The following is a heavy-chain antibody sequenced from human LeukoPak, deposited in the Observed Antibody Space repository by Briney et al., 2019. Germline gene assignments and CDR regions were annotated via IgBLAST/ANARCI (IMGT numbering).Heavy chain of an antibody. CDR2: ISSSSSYI. CDR1: GFTFSSYS. Sequence: GGSLRLSCAASGFTFSSYSMNWVRQAPGKGLEWVSSISSSSSYIYYADSVKGRFTISRDNAKNSLYLQMNSLRAEDTAVYYCATLDGDYGRVDVWGQGTTVTVSS. J-gene: IGHJ6*02. V-gene: IGHV3-21*01. D-gene: IGHD4-17*01. CDR3: ATLDGDYGRVDV.